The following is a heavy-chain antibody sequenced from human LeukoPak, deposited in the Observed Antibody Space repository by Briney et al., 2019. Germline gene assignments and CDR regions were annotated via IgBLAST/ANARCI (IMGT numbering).Heavy chain of an antibody. CDR1: GYTFTGYY. CDR2: INPNSGGT. D-gene: IGHD3-22*01. J-gene: IGHJ3*02. CDR3: ARAMIVVVDAFDI. Sequence: GASVKVSCKASGYTFTGYYMHWVRQAPGQGLEWMGRINPNSGGTNYAQKFQGRVTMTRDTSISTAYMELSRLRSDDTAVYYRARAMIVVVDAFDIWGQGTMVTVSS. V-gene: IGHV1-2*06.